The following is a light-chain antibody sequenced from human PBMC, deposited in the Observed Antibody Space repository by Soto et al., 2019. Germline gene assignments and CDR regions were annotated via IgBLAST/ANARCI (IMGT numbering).Light chain of an antibody. CDR1: YSDIGSNP. V-gene: IGLV1-44*01. CDR2: SND. Sequence: QSVLTQPPSASGTPGQRVTMSCSGTYSDIGSNPVTWYQHLPGTAPKLLIYSNDQRPSGVPERFSGSNSGNTATLTISGTQAMDEADYYCQAWDSSTAVFGGGTKVTVL. J-gene: IGLJ3*02. CDR3: QAWDSSTAV.